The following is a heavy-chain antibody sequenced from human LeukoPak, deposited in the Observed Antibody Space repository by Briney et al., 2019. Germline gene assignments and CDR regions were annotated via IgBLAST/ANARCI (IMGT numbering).Heavy chain of an antibody. CDR3: ARHTIVEKPPLTWSGYYLYAFDI. J-gene: IGHJ3*02. D-gene: IGHD3-3*01. Sequence: SETLSLTCTVSGGSISSSSYYWGWIRQPPGKGLEWIGSIYYSGSTYYNPSLKSRVTISVNTSKNQFSLKLSSVTAADTAVYYCARHTIVEKPPLTWSGYYLYAFDIWGQGTMVTVSS. CDR2: IYYSGST. V-gene: IGHV4-39*01. CDR1: GGSISSSSYY.